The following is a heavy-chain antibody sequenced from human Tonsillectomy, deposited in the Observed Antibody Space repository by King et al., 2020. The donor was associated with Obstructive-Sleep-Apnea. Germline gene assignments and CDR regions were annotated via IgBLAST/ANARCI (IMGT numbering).Heavy chain of an antibody. CDR2: IYYIGSS. CDR3: AGATGTAVFDY. V-gene: IGHV4-59*01. J-gene: IGHJ4*02. D-gene: IGHD1-1*01. CDR1: GGSISSYY. Sequence: VQLQESGPGLVKPSETLSLSCTVSGGSISSYYLSWIRQTPGKGLEWIGYIYYIGSSNYNPSLKSRVTISIDTSKNHFSLKVRSVTAADTAVYYCAGATGTAVFDYWGQGTLVTVSS.